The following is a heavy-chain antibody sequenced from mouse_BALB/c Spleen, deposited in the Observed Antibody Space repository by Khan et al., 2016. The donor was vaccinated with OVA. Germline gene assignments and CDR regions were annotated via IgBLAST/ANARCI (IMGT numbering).Heavy chain of an antibody. Sequence: QVQLQQSGPGLVAPSQSLSITCTISGFSLTIYGVHWVRQPPGKGLEWLVVIWSDGSTTYNSALKSRLTISKDNSKSQVFLKMNSLQTDDTAMYFCARQPYYHYNIMDYWGQGTSVTVSS. D-gene: IGHD2-10*01. CDR3: ARQPYYHYNIMDY. CDR2: IWSDGST. J-gene: IGHJ4*01. CDR1: GFSLTIYG. V-gene: IGHV2-6-1*01.